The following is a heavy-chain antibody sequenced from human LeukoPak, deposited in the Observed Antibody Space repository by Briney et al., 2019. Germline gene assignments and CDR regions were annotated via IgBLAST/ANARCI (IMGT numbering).Heavy chain of an antibody. CDR3: QGSSHEPDFFDH. CDR1: GFTFSSYG. V-gene: IGHV3-33*01. D-gene: IGHD6-13*01. Sequence: GGSLRLSCAASGFTFSSYGMHWVRQAPGKGLEWVAVIWYDGSNKYYADSVKGRFTISRDNSKNTLYLQMNSLKTEDTAVYYCQGSSHEPDFFDHWGQGALVTVSS. J-gene: IGHJ4*02. CDR2: IWYDGSNK.